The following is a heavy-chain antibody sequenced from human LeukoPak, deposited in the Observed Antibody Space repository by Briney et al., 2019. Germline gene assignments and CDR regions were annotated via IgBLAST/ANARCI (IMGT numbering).Heavy chain of an antibody. CDR2: IYYSGST. D-gene: IGHD6-25*01. J-gene: IGHJ5*02. CDR3: ARVSAPHNWFDP. CDR1: GGSISSGGYY. Sequence: SETLSLTCTVSGGSISSGGYYWSWIRQHPGKGLEWIGYIYYSGSTYYNPSLKSRVTISVDTSKNQFSLKLSSVTAADTVVYYCARVSAPHNWFDPWGQGTLVTVSS. V-gene: IGHV4-31*03.